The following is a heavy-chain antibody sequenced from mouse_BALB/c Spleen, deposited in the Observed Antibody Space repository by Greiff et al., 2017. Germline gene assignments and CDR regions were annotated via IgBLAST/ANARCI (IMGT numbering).Heavy chain of an antibody. CDR1: GYAFSSYW. D-gene: IGHD2-4*01. V-gene: IGHV1-80*01. CDR3: ARYDYDIYFDY. Sequence: QVQLQQSGAELVRPGSSVKISCKASGYAFSSYWMNWVKQRPGQGLEWIGQLYPGDGDTNYNGKFKGKATLTADKSSSTAYMQLSSLTSEDSAVYFCARYDYDIYFDYWGQGTTLTVSS. J-gene: IGHJ2*01. CDR2: LYPGDGDT.